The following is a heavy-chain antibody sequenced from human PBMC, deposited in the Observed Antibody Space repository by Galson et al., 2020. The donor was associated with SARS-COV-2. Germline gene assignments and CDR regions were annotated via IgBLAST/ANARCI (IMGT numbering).Heavy chain of an antibody. Sequence: GESLKISCAASGFTFSSYSMNWVRQAPGKGLEWVSSISSSSSYIYYADSVKGRFTISRDNAKNSLYLQMNSLRAEDTAVYYCANPGIYGSGKWGQGTLVTVSS. J-gene: IGHJ4*02. CDR1: GFTFSSYS. CDR2: ISSSSSYI. D-gene: IGHD3-10*01. V-gene: IGHV3-21*01. CDR3: ANPGIYGSGK.